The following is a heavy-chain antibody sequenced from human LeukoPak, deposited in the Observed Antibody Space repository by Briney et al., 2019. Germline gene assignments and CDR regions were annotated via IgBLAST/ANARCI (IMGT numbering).Heavy chain of an antibody. D-gene: IGHD3-22*01. CDR3: ARGLAYNYDSSAYFLDY. V-gene: IGHV3-30*03. CDR1: GFTFSTYG. J-gene: IGHJ4*01. CDR2: ISYDGSNK. Sequence: GMSLRLSCAAAGFTFSTYGMYWVRQAPGKGLEWVAVISYDGSNKYYGDAVKGRFTTSRDNSKNTLYLQMNSLGAEDTAVYYCARGLAYNYDSSAYFLDYWGQGTLVTVSS.